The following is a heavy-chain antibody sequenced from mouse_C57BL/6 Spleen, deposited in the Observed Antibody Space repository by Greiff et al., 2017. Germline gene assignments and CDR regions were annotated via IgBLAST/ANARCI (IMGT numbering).Heavy chain of an antibody. J-gene: IGHJ2*01. CDR1: GFTFSDYG. D-gene: IGHD2-5*01. V-gene: IGHV5-15*01. CDR3: ARQGYSNYCDD. CDR2: ISNLAYSI. Sequence: EVKLVESGGGLVQPGGSLKLSCAASGFTFSDYGMAWVRQAPRKGPEWVAFISNLAYSIYYADTVTGRFTISRENAKNTLYLEMSSLRSEDTAMYYCARQGYSNYCDDWGQGTTLTVSA.